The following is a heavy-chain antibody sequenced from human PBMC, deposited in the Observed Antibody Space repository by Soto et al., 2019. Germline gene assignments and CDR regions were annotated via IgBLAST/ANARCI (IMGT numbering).Heavy chain of an antibody. CDR1: GYTFSSYG. V-gene: IGHV1-18*01. J-gene: IGHJ4*02. Sequence: GASVKVSCKASGYTFSSYGLSWVRQAPGKGLEWMGRVSVYNNNTNYAQKFQGRVTLTTETSTSTVCMELRNLRPDDTAVYYCARGVDFDYWGQGTLVTVSS. CDR3: ARGVDFDY. CDR2: VSVYNNNT.